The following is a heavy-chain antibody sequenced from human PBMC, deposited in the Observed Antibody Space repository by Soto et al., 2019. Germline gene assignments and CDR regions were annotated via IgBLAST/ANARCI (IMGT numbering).Heavy chain of an antibody. CDR2: INHSGST. CDR3: ARDKITGLFDY. Sequence: SETLSLTCAVYGGSCSGYYWTWIRQPPGTGLEWIGEINHSGSTNYNPSPKSRVTISVDTSKNQFSLKLTSVTAADTAVYYCARDKITGLFDYWGQGTLVTVSS. J-gene: IGHJ4*02. V-gene: IGHV4-34*01. CDR1: GGSCSGYY. D-gene: IGHD2-8*02.